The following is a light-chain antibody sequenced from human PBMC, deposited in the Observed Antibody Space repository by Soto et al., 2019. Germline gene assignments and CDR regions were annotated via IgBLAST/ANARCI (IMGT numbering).Light chain of an antibody. V-gene: IGLV2-14*03. CDR2: DVS. Sequence: QSVLTQPASVSGSPGQSITISCTGTSSDNSGYNYVSWYQQHPGKAPKLMIYDVSNRPSGFSNRFSGSKSGNTASLTISGLQTEDESDYYCSSYTGSSTYVFGTGTKVTVL. CDR3: SSYTGSSTYV. CDR1: SSDNSGYNY. J-gene: IGLJ1*01.